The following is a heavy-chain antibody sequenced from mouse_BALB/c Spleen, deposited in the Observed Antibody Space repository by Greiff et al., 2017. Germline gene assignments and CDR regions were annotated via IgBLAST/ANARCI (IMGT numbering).Heavy chain of an antibody. CDR2: ISSGGSYT. V-gene: IGHV5-6*01. J-gene: IGHJ4*01. D-gene: IGHD1-1*01. CDR3: ARGLGTVVSAMDY. Sequence: DVHLVESGGDLVKPGGSLKLSCAASGFTFSSYGMSWVRQTPDKRLEWVATISSGGSYTYYPDSVKGRFTISRDNAKNTLYLQMSSLKSEDTAMYYCARGLGTVVSAMDYWGQGTSVTVSS. CDR1: GFTFSSYG.